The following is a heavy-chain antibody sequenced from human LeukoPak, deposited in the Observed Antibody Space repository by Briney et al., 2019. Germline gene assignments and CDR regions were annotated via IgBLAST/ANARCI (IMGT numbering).Heavy chain of an antibody. J-gene: IGHJ3*02. D-gene: IGHD3-10*01. CDR2: IYGSGST. Sequence: SETLSLTCTVSGGSISSYYWSWIRQPPGKGLEWIGHIYGSGSTNYNPSLKSRVTLSVDTSKNQFSLKLSSVAAADTAVYYCATTSYYYGSGSIHAFDIWGQGTMVTVSS. CDR3: ATTSYYYGSGSIHAFDI. V-gene: IGHV4-59*08. CDR1: GGSISSYY.